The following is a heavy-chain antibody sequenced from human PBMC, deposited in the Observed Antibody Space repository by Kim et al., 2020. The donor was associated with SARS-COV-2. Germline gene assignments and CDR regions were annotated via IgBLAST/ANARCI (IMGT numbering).Heavy chain of an antibody. V-gene: IGHV1-69*13. D-gene: IGHD1-26*01. CDR1: GGTFSSYA. Sequence: SVKVSCKASGGTFSSYAISWVRQAPGQGLEWMGWIIPIFGTANYAQKFQGRVTITADESTSTAYMELSSLRSEDTAVYYCAREGSLTTSYYYYGMDVWGQGTTVTVSS. CDR3: AREGSLTTSYYYYGMDV. CDR2: IIPIFGTA. J-gene: IGHJ6*02.